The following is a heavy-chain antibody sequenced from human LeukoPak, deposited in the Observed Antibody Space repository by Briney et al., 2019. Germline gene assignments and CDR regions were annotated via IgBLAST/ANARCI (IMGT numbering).Heavy chain of an antibody. D-gene: IGHD6-6*01. V-gene: IGHV3-48*01. Sequence: GGSLRLSCAASGFTFSSYSMNWVRQAPGKGLEWGSYICSSSSTIYYADSVRGRFTISRDNAKNSLYLQMNSLRAEDTAVYYCARVSIAARLDYYYYMDVWGKGTTVTVSS. J-gene: IGHJ6*03. CDR2: ICSSSSTI. CDR1: GFTFSSYS. CDR3: ARVSIAARLDYYYYMDV.